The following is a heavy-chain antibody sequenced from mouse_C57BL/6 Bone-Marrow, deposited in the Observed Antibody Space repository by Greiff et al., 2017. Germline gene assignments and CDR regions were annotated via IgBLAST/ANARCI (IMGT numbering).Heavy chain of an antibody. Sequence: DVHLVESGGDLVQPGGSLKLSCAASGFTFSSSGMSWVRPTPDKRLEWVATISSGGSYTYYPDSVKGRFTISRDNAKNTLYLQMSSLKSEDTAMYYCARWLYAMDYWGQGTSVTVSS. J-gene: IGHJ4*01. CDR3: ARWLYAMDY. CDR1: GFTFSSSG. CDR2: ISSGGSYT. V-gene: IGHV5-6*01.